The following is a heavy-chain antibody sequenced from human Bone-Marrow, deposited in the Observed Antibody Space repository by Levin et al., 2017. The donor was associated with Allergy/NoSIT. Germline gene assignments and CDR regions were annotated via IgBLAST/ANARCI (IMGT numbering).Heavy chain of an antibody. D-gene: IGHD6-19*01. V-gene: IGHV3-23*01. CDR3: ACGQQWPRVFDY. CDR2: ISSGGGST. J-gene: IGHJ4*02. Sequence: GGSLRLSCAASGFTFSTHAMSWVRQAPGKGLEWISVISSGGGSTYSADSVKGRFTISKDNSQNTLYLQMNSLRAEDTAVYYCACGQQWPRVFDYWGQGTLVTVSS. CDR1: GFTFSTHA.